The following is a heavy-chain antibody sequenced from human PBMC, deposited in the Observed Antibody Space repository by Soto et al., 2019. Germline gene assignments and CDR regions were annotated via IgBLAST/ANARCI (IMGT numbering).Heavy chain of an antibody. CDR1: GGTLSSYT. Sequence: QVQLVQSGAEVQKPGSSLRVSCEASGGTLSSYTFNWVRQAPGQGLEWMGRIIPVLNITNYAQNFKGRVTITADKSTSTVYMDLNSLRSDDSAIYYCARGVWVTDGGMNYYYYYMDVWGKGSTVTVSS. CDR3: ARGVWVTDGGMNYYYYYMDV. CDR2: IIPVLNIT. J-gene: IGHJ6*03. V-gene: IGHV1-69*02. D-gene: IGHD2-21*02.